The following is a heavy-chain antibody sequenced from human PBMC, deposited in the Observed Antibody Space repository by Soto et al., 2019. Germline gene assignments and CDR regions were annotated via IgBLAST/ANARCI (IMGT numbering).Heavy chain of an antibody. D-gene: IGHD3-3*01. J-gene: IGHJ3*02. V-gene: IGHV1-2*02. CDR1: GYPVTAYY. Sequence: QLHLVQSGAVVKKPGASVTVSCSASGYPVTAYYMHWVRQAPGRGLEWMGGINPATGAAKYTQTFQGRVIMTRDTSTSTVFMELSGLTSEDTAVFYCARGGGVGVAGSAAFDMWGQGTVVTVSS. CDR3: ARGGGVGVAGSAAFDM. CDR2: INPATGAA.